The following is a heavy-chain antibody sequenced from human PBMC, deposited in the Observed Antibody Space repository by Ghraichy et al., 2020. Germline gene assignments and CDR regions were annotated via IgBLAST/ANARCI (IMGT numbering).Heavy chain of an antibody. J-gene: IGHJ5*02. D-gene: IGHD3-10*01. CDR3: ARVGKPEPELWFGEINWFDP. Sequence: SETLSLTCTVSGGSISSGGYYWSWIRQHPGKGLEWIGYIYYSGSTYYNPSLKSRVTISVDTSKNQFSLKLSSVTAADTAVYYCARVGKPEPELWFGEINWFDPWGQGTLVTVSS. CDR1: GGSISSGGYY. CDR2: IYYSGST. V-gene: IGHV4-31*03.